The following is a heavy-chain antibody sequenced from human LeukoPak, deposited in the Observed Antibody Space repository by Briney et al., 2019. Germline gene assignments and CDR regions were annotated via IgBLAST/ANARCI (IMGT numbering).Heavy chain of an antibody. V-gene: IGHV1-18*01. CDR3: ARAAGYCSSTSCYSNWFDP. J-gene: IGHJ5*02. Sequence: GASEKVSCKASGYTFTSYGISWVRQAPGQGLEWMGWISAYNGNTNYAQKLQGRVTMTTDTSTSTAYMELRSLRSDDTAVYYCARAAGYCSSTSCYSNWFDPWGQGTLVTVSS. D-gene: IGHD2-2*01. CDR1: GYTFTSYG. CDR2: ISAYNGNT.